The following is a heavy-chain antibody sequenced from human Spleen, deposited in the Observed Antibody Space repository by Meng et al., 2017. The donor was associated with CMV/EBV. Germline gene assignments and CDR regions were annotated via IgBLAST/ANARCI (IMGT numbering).Heavy chain of an antibody. CDR1: GFTFSSYE. J-gene: IGHJ6*02. CDR2: ISSSSSTI. CDR3: ARVSTSGWYSRSDYYYYGMDV. D-gene: IGHD6-19*01. V-gene: IGHV3-48*03. Sequence: GESLKISCAASGFTFSSYEMNWVRQAPGKGLEWVSYISSSSSTIYYADSVKGRFTISRDNAKNSLYLQMNSLRAEDTAVYYCARVSTSGWYSRSDYYYYGMDVWGQGTAVTVSS.